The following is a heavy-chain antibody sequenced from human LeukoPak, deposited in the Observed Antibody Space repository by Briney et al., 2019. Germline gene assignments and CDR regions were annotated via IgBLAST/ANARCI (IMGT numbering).Heavy chain of an antibody. CDR3: AKIVVVTATYAFEI. V-gene: IGHV3-30*18. D-gene: IGHD2-21*02. J-gene: IGHJ3*02. Sequence: GRSLRLSCAASGFTFSSYGMHWVRQAPGKGLEWVAVISYDGSNKYYADSVKGRFTISRDTSKNTLYLQMNSLRAEDAAVYYCAKIVVVTATYAFEIWGQGTMVTVSS. CDR1: GFTFSSYG. CDR2: ISYDGSNK.